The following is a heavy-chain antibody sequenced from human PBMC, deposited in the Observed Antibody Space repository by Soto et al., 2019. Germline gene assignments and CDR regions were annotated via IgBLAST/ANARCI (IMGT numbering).Heavy chain of an antibody. D-gene: IGHD4-17*01. CDR2: IHGGGNSA. CDR1: GFTFSGYA. Sequence: EVQLLESGGDLVQPGRSLRLSCAASGFTFSGYAMSWLRQAPGKGLEWVSVIHGGGNSAYYADSVKGRFTISRDNSKNTLYLQMSSLRGEDTAVYYCAKNRGRETTSWHFDYWGQGTLVTVSS. V-gene: IGHV3-23*01. J-gene: IGHJ4*02. CDR3: AKNRGRETTSWHFDY.